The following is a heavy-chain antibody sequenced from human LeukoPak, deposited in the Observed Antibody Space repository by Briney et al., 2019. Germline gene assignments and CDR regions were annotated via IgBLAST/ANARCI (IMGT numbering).Heavy chain of an antibody. CDR3: ARGLRGSNWFDP. Sequence: SETLSLTCAVYGGSFSGYYWSWIRQPPGKGLEWIGEINHSGSTNYNPSLKSRVTISVDTSKNQFSLKLSSVTVADTAVYYCARGLRGSNWFDPWGQGTLVTVSS. CDR1: GGSFSGYY. V-gene: IGHV4-34*01. CDR2: INHSGST. J-gene: IGHJ5*02.